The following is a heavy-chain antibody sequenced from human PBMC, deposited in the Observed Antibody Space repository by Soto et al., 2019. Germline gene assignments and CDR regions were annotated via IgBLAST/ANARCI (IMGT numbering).Heavy chain of an antibody. J-gene: IGHJ6*02. CDR3: ARGHYYGSSGDYMDV. V-gene: IGHV1-18*01. CDR2: ISAYNGNT. Sequence: GASVKVSCKASGYTFTSYGISWVRQAPGQGLEWMGWISAYNGNTNYAQKLQGRVTMTTDTSTSTAYMELRSLRSDDTAVYYCARGHYYGSSGDYMDVWGQGTTVTVSS. CDR1: GYTFTSYG. D-gene: IGHD3-22*01.